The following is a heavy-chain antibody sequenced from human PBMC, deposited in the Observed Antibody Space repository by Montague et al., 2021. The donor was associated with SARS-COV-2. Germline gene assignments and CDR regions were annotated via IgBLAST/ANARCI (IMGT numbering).Heavy chain of an antibody. J-gene: IGHJ3*02. CDR3: ARWKLYCSGGSCYSNRVDI. CDR1: GGSISSSSYY. CDR2: IYYSGST. Sequence: SETLSLTCTVSGGSISSSSYYWGWIRQPPGKGLEWIGSIYYSGSTYYNPSLKSRVTISVDTSKNQFSLKLSSVTAADTAVYYCARWKLYCSGGSCYSNRVDIWGQGTMVTVSS. V-gene: IGHV4-39*01. D-gene: IGHD2-15*01.